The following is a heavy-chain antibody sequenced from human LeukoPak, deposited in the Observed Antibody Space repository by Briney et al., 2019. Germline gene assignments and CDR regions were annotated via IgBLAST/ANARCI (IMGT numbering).Heavy chain of an antibody. CDR2: IIPIFGTA. D-gene: IGHD5-12*01. J-gene: IGHJ4*02. CDR1: GGTFSSYA. Sequence: SVKVSCKASGGTFSSYAISWVRQAPGQGLEWMGGIIPIFGTANYAQKFQGRVTITADESTSTAYMELSSLRSEDTAVYYCASGWLRSLPMHYCDYWGQGTLVTVSS. V-gene: IGHV1-69*13. CDR3: ASGWLRSLPMHYCDY.